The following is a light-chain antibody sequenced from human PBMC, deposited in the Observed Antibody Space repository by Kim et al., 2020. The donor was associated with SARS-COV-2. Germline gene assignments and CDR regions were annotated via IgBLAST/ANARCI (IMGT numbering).Light chain of an antibody. CDR3: NSRDNNDNVL. CDR2: GKN. Sequence: VAWGQTVRITCQGDSLRTYYTTWFQQKPGQAPKVVIYGKNNRPSGIPDRFSGSSSGNTASLTITATQAGDEADYYCNSRDNNDNVLFGGGTKVTVL. CDR1: SLRTYY. J-gene: IGLJ2*01. V-gene: IGLV3-19*01.